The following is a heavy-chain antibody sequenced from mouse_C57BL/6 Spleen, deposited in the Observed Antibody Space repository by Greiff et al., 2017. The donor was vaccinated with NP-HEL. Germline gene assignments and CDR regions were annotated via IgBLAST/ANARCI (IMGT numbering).Heavy chain of an antibody. CDR3: ARVYYDYDEGLDAMDY. D-gene: IGHD2-4*01. V-gene: IGHV5-17*01. Sequence: EVKSVESGGGLVKPGGSLKLSCAASGFTFSDYGMHWVRQAPEKGLEWVAYISSGSSTIYYADTVKGRFPISRDNAKNTLFLQMTSLRSEDTAMYYCARVYYDYDEGLDAMDYWGQGTSVTVSS. CDR2: ISSGSSTI. CDR1: GFTFSDYG. J-gene: IGHJ4*01.